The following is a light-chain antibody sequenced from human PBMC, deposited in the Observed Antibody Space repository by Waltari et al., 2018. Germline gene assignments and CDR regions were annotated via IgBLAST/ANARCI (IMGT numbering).Light chain of an antibody. CDR3: VLYMGSGIWV. CDR1: SGPVHARYH. V-gene: IGLV8-61*01. J-gene: IGLJ3*02. Sequence: QPVVTQEPSFSASPGGPVTLPCGLGSGPVHARYHPSWSQQTPGQAPRTLIYNTNIRSSGVPARFSGSILGNKAALTITGAQADDDSDYYCVLYMGSGIWVFGGGTKLTVL. CDR2: NTN.